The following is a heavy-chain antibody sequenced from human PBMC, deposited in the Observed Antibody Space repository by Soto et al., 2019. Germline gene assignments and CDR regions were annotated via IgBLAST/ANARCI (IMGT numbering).Heavy chain of an antibody. D-gene: IGHD3-22*01. CDR2: IDPSDSQA. J-gene: IGHJ4*02. CDR1: GYSFAGYW. CDR3: ARQIYDSDTGPNFQYYFDS. Sequence: GESLKISCKGSGYSFAGYWITWVRQKPGKGLEWVGRIDPSDSQAYYSPSFRGHVTISVTKSITTVFLQWSSLRASDTAMYYCARQIYDSDTGPNFQYYFDSWGQGTPVTVSS. V-gene: IGHV5-10-1*01.